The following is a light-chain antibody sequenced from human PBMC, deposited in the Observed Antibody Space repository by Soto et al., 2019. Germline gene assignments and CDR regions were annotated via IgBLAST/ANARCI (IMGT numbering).Light chain of an antibody. J-gene: IGKJ4*01. V-gene: IGKV3-15*01. CDR2: VAS. Sequence: ERVVRQSPATLTVSPGERATLSCRASQSVSSNLAWYQQKPGQTPKLLIYVASTRATGIPARFSGSGSGTEFTLTISSLQSEDFAVYYCQQYNVWPLTFGGGTKVEFK. CDR1: QSVSSN. CDR3: QQYNVWPLT.